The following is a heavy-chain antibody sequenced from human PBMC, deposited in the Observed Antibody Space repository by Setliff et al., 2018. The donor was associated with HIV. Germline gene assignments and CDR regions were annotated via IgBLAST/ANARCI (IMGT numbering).Heavy chain of an antibody. CDR2: IWYDGSNK. D-gene: IGHD6-19*01. Sequence: SLRLSCAASGFTFSSYGMHWVRQAPGKGLEWVAVIWYDGSNKYYADSVKGRFTISRDNSKNTLYLQMNSLRDGDTAVYYCARDLGGIVVAAFDYWGQGTLVTVSS. CDR1: GFTFSSYG. J-gene: IGHJ4*02. V-gene: IGHV3-33*01. CDR3: ARDLGGIVVAAFDY.